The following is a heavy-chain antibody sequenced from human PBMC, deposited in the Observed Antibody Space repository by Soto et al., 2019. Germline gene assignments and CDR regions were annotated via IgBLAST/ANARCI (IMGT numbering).Heavy chain of an antibody. V-gene: IGHV1-18*01. Sequence: QVQLVQSGAEVKKPGASVKVSCKASGYTFISYGVSWVRQAPGQGLEWMGWISPYNSNTNYAQNLQGRVSMTTDTSTSTAYMELRSLRSDDTAVYYCARVRQQWLVDAFDIWGQGTMVTVSS. CDR2: ISPYNSNT. D-gene: IGHD6-19*01. CDR3: ARVRQQWLVDAFDI. CDR1: GYTFISYG. J-gene: IGHJ3*02.